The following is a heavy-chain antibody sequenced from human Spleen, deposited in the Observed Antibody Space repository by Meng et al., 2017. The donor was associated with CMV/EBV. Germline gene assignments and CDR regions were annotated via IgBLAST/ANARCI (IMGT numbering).Heavy chain of an antibody. J-gene: IGHJ6*02. D-gene: IGHD5-24*01. V-gene: IGHV4-39*07. CDR1: GFTFRSYA. Sequence: GSLRLSCAASGFTFRSYAMSWIRQPPGKGLEWIGSIYYSGSTYYNPSLKSRVTISVDTSKNQFSLKVNSVTAADTAVYYCATEREYYYGMDVWGQGTTVTVSS. CDR2: IYYSGST. CDR3: ATEREYYYGMDV.